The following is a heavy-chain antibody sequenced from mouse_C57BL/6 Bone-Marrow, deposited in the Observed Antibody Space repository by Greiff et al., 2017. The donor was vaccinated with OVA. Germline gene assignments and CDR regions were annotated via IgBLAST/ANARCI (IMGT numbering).Heavy chain of an antibody. D-gene: IGHD2-1*01. CDR1: GFNIKDDY. V-gene: IGHV14-4*01. CDR3: TSYGNFDD. J-gene: IGHJ2*01. Sequence: VQLQQSGAELVRPGASVKLSCTASGFNIKDDYMHWVQQRPEQGLEWIGWIDPENGATEYASKFQGKATITADTSSTTAYLQLSSLTSEDTAVYYCTSYGNFDDWGQGTTLTVSS. CDR2: IDPENGAT.